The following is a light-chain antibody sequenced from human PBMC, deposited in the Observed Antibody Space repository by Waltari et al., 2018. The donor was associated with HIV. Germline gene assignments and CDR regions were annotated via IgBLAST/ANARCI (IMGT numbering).Light chain of an antibody. CDR2: GAS. V-gene: IGKV3-20*01. CDR3: HQYGSATYT. CDR1: QSVSSGF. Sequence: IGLTQSPATLSLSPGDSATLSCRASQSVSSGFLAWYQLKRGQAPRILIYGASTRAKSIPDRFSGGGSGTDFTLTISSLDPEDFAVYYCHQYGSATYTFGQGTKLDIK. J-gene: IGKJ2*01.